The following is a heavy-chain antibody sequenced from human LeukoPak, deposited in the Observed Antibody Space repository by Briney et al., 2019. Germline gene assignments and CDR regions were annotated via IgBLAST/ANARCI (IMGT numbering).Heavy chain of an antibody. CDR1: GDSVSTNSAD. CDR2: TKYRSKWYF. D-gene: IGHD5-18*01. CDR3: ARGHNYGFDY. V-gene: IGHV6-1*01. J-gene: IGHJ4*02. Sequence: SQTLSLTCAISGDSVSTNSADWNWIRQSPSRGLEWLGRTKYRSKWYFDYAVSVKSRITINPDTSKNQFSLQLNSVTPEDTAVYYCARGHNYGFDYWGQGTPVTVSS.